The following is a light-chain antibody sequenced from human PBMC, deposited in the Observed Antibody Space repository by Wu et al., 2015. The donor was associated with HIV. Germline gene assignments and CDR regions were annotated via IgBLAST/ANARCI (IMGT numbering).Light chain of an antibody. CDR1: QGVSTH. CDR3: HQRSTWPFT. CDR2: DAS. Sequence: EIVLTQSPVTLSFSPGERVTLSCRASQGVSTHLAWYQHKPGQAPRLLIYDASNRAAGIPARFSGSGSGTDFALTISNVEPEDFAVYFCHQRSTWPFTFGPGTKVDVK. J-gene: IGKJ3*01. V-gene: IGKV3-11*01.